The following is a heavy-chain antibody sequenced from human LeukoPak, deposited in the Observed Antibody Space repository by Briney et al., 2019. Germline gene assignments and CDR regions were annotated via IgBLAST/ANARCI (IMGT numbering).Heavy chain of an antibody. D-gene: IGHD1-7*01. Sequence: GGSLRLSCAASGFTFSGSAMHWVRQASGKGLEWVGRIRSKANSYATAYAASVKGRFTISRDDSKNTAYLQMNSLKTEDTAVYYCTFPSPYNWNYEAFDIWGQGTMVTVSS. V-gene: IGHV3-73*01. CDR2: IRSKANSYAT. CDR1: GFTFSGSA. J-gene: IGHJ3*02. CDR3: TFPSPYNWNYEAFDI.